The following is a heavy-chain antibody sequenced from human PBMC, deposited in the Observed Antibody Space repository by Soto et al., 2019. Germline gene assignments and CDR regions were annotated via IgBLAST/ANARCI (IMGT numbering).Heavy chain of an antibody. D-gene: IGHD2-15*01. CDR3: AREPRYCRGGSCSITGDTYDI. CDR2: ISNRGDT. Sequence: EVQLVESGGGLVQPGGSLRLSCTASGFIVSDTYVNWVRQAPGKGLEWVSVISNRGDTHYADSVRGRFSLSRDISANTVNLQMNNLRVEDTAVYYCAREPRYCRGGSCSITGDTYDIGGQGTMVTVSS. V-gene: IGHV3-66*01. J-gene: IGHJ3*02. CDR1: GFIVSDTY.